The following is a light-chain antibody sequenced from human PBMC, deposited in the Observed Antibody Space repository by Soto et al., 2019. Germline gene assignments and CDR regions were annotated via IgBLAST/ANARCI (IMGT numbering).Light chain of an antibody. CDR2: GAS. Sequence: EIVMTQSPATLSFSPGERATPSCRPSQSVTSNLAWYQQKPGQAPRLLIYGASTRATGIPARFSGSGSGTEFTLTISSLQSEDFAVYYCQQYNNWPRTFGQGTKVEIK. CDR3: QQYNNWPRT. J-gene: IGKJ1*01. CDR1: QSVTSN. V-gene: IGKV3-15*01.